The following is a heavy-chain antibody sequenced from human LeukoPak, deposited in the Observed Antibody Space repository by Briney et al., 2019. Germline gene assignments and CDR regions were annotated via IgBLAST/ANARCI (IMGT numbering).Heavy chain of an antibody. V-gene: IGHV3-21*01. CDR1: GFTFSSYN. J-gene: IGHJ4*02. Sequence: PGGSLSLSCAASGFTFSSYNMQWVRQPPGKGLEWVSCIHSSSIYKYFADSLKGRFTISRDNTKNSLYLQMNGLRAEDTAVYYCAKAYGMATRRDDYWGQGTLVTVSS. D-gene: IGHD5-24*01. CDR3: AKAYGMATRRDDY. CDR2: IHSSSIYK.